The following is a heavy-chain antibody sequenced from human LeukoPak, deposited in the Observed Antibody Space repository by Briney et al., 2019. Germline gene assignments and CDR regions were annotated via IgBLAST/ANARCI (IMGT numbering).Heavy chain of an antibody. V-gene: IGHV4-61*05. CDR1: GGSISSSSYY. CDR3: TKVLIAVVAGWFDR. D-gene: IGHD6-19*01. J-gene: IGHJ5*02. CDR2: IYSSGFT. Sequence: SETLSLTCTVSGGSISSSSYYWGWIRQPPGKGLEWIGNIYSSGFTNYNPSLKSRVAISIDTSKNQLSLKLSSVTAADTAVYYCTKVLIAVVAGWFDRWGQGTLVTVSS.